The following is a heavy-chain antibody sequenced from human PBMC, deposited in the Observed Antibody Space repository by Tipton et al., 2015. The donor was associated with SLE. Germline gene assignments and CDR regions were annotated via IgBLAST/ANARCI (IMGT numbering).Heavy chain of an antibody. D-gene: IGHD6-13*01. CDR2: IIPVFGTA. Sequence: QSGAEVKKPGSAVKVSCKASGGTFSRHDMNWFRRAPGQGLEWMGGIIPVFGTANYAQKLQGRVTMTTDTSTSTAYMELRSLRSDDTAVYYCARQFLAAAGPRAFDIWGQGTMVTVSS. CDR1: GGTFSRHD. CDR3: ARQFLAAAGPRAFDI. J-gene: IGHJ3*02. V-gene: IGHV1-69*05.